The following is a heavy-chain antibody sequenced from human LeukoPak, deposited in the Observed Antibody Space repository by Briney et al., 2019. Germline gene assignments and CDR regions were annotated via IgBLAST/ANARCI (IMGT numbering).Heavy chain of an antibody. J-gene: IGHJ4*02. V-gene: IGHV3-33*06. Sequence: PGGSLRLSCAASGFTFSGYGMHWVRQAPGKGLEWVAGVSYDATNYYYADSVKGRFTISRDNSKNTLYLQMNSLRAEDTAVYFCAKSNSGYSYIDFWGQGALVTVSS. CDR3: AKSNSGYSYIDF. CDR1: GFTFSGYG. D-gene: IGHD3-22*01. CDR2: VSYDATNY.